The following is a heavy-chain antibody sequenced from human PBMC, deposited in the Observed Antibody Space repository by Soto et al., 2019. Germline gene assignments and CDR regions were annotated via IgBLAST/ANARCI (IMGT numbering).Heavy chain of an antibody. Sequence: GGSLGLSWAAAGFTFSSYAMHWVRQAPGKGLEWVAVISYDGSNKYYADSVKGRFTIARDDAKNTLYLQMNSLRAEATAVYYCARMYSSSSSHPLDYYYYGMDDWGQGTTVTV. CDR3: ARMYSSSSSHPLDYYYYGMDD. J-gene: IGHJ6*02. V-gene: IGHV3-30-3*01. CDR1: GFTFSSYA. CDR2: ISYDGSNK. D-gene: IGHD6-6*01.